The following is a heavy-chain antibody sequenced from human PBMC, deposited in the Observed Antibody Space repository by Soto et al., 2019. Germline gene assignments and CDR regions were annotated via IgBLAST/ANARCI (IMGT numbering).Heavy chain of an antibody. CDR3: ARDKAWYYGSGSYLD. J-gene: IGHJ4*02. D-gene: IGHD3-10*01. CDR2: ISYDGSNK. V-gene: IGHV3-30-3*01. CDR1: GFTFSSYA. Sequence: GGSLRLSCAASGFTFSSYAMHWVRQAPGKGLEWVAVISYDGSNKYYADSVKGRFTISRDNSKNTLYLQMNSLRAEDTAVYYCARDKAWYYGSGSYLDWGQGTLVTVSS.